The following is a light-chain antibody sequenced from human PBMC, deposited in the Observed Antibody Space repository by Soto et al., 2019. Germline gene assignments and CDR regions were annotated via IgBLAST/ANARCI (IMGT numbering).Light chain of an antibody. V-gene: IGLV2-14*01. J-gene: IGLJ1*01. CDR3: TSYTSSSTQV. CDR1: SSDVGGYDY. Sequence: QSVLTQPASVSGSPGQSITISCTGTSSDVGGYDYVSWYQQHPGTAPRLIIFEVTNRPSGVSNRFSVSKSGNTASLTISGLQAEDEADYYCTSYTSSSTQVFGTGTKVTVL. CDR2: EVT.